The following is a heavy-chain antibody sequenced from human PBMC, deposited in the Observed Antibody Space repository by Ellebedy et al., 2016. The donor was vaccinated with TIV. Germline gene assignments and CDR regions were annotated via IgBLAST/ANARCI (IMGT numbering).Heavy chain of an antibody. CDR2: INPNSGGT. CDR3: ARGGASGTYSTTTHFYYMDV. Sequence: ASVKVSXXASGYTFTGYFMHWVRQAPGQGLEWMGWINPNSGGTNYAQNFQGRVTMTRDTSISTAYMELSRLRSDDTAVYYCARGGASGTYSTTTHFYYMDVWGKGTTVTVSS. D-gene: IGHD3-10*01. CDR1: GYTFTGYF. V-gene: IGHV1-2*02. J-gene: IGHJ6*03.